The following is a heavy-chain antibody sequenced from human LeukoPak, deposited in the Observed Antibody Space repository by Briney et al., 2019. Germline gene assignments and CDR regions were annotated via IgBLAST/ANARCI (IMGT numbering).Heavy chain of an antibody. CDR1: GFTFDDYG. CDR2: IHWNGGST. CDR3: ARGGLGYSYDSSGYQSRAYYFYY. D-gene: IGHD3-22*01. V-gene: IGHV3-20*04. J-gene: IGHJ4*02. Sequence: GGSLRLSCAASGFTFDDYGMSWVRQAPGKGLEWVAGIHWNGGSTGYVDSVKGRFTISRDNAKNSLYLQMNSLRVEDTALYYCARGGLGYSYDSSGYQSRAYYFYYWGQGTLVTVSS.